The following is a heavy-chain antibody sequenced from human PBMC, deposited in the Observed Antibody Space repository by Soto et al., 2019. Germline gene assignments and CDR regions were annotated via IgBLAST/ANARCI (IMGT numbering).Heavy chain of an antibody. CDR2: INWNSGSI. CDR3: VKDESINWYSGHFRH. V-gene: IGHV3-9*01. D-gene: IGHD6-13*01. J-gene: IGHJ1*01. CDR1: GFTFDDYA. Sequence: EVQLVECGGGLVQPGRSLRLSCAASGFTFDDYAMHWVRQVPGKGLEWVSGINWNSGSIGYADSVKGRFAISRDNAKNSLHLQMSSLRAEDTAFYYCVKDESINWYSGHFRHWGQGTLVTVSS.